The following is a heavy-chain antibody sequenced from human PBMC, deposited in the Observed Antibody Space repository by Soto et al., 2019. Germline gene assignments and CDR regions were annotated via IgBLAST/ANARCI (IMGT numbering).Heavy chain of an antibody. CDR3: TTERCTGTNCYVKNAFDS. Sequence: GSLRLSCAASGFTFNDAWMTWVRQAPGKGLEWVGRIKTKTDGGTTDYAAPVKGRFTISRDDSKNTVYLQMNSLKIEDTGVYYCTTERCTGTNCYVKNAFDSWAKGQWSPSPQ. CDR1: GFTFNDAW. D-gene: IGHD2-2*01. J-gene: IGHJ3*02. CDR2: IKTKTDGGTT. V-gene: IGHV3-15*01.